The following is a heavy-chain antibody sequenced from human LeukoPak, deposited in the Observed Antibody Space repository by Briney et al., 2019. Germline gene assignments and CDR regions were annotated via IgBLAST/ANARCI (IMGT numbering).Heavy chain of an antibody. CDR1: GYSFTTYW. V-gene: IGHV5-51*01. CDR2: IYPGDSDT. D-gene: IGHD3-22*01. J-gene: IGHJ5*01. Sequence: GESLKISCKASGYSFTTYWIGWVRQMPGRGLEWMGIIYPGDSDTRYSPSFQGQVTISADKSISTAYLQWSSLKASDTAMYYCARRYYYDSSGYYDSWGQGTLVTVSS. CDR3: ARRYYYDSSGYYDS.